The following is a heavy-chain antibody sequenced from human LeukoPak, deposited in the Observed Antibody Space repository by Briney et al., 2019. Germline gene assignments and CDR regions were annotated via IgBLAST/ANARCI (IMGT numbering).Heavy chain of an antibody. Sequence: SETLSLTCAVYGRSFSGYYWSWIRQPPGKGLEWIGEINHSGSTNYNPSLKSRVAISVDTSKNQFSLKLSSVTAADTAVYYCARAQRRRRGYSTFDYWGQGTLVTVSS. J-gene: IGHJ4*02. CDR2: INHSGST. CDR3: ARAQRRRRGYSTFDY. V-gene: IGHV4-34*01. D-gene: IGHD5-18*01. CDR1: GRSFSGYY.